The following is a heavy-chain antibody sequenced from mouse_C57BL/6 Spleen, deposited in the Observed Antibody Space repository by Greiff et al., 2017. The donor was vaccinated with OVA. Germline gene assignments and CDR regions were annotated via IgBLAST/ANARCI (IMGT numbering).Heavy chain of an antibody. CDR2: ISDGGSYT. CDR3: ARHYYGSSYPGYFDV. J-gene: IGHJ1*03. V-gene: IGHV5-4*03. Sequence: EVKLMESGGGLVKPGGSLKLSCAASGFTFSSYALSWVRQTPDKRLEWVATISDGGSYTYSPDNVKGRFTISRDNAKNNLYLQMSHLKAEDKARYNSARHYYGSSYPGYFDVWGTGTTVTVSS. D-gene: IGHD1-1*01. CDR1: GFTFSSYA.